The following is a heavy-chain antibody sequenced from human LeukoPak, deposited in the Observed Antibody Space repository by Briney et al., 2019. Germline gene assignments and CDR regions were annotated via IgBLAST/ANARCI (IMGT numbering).Heavy chain of an antibody. V-gene: IGHV4-39*01. CDR2: IYYSGST. Sequence: SETLSLTCTVSGGSISSCSYYWGWIRQPPGKGLEWIGSIYYSGSTYYNPSLKSRVTISVDTSKNQFSLKLSSVTAADTAVYYCARGIAFYFDYWGQGTLVTVSS. J-gene: IGHJ4*02. D-gene: IGHD6-13*01. CDR3: ARGIAFYFDY. CDR1: GGSISSCSYY.